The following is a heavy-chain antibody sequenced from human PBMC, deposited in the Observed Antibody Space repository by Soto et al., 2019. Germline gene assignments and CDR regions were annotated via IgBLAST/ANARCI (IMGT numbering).Heavy chain of an antibody. CDR3: ARRGYYDSSGYYPLDAFDI. J-gene: IGHJ3*02. CDR1: GGSISSSNW. D-gene: IGHD3-22*01. Sequence: QVQLQESGPGLVKPSGTLSLTCAVSGGSISSSNWWSWVRQPPGKGLEWIGEIYHSGSTNYNPSHKSRVTISVYKSKIQFSLKLSSVTAADTAVYYCARRGYYDSSGYYPLDAFDIWGQGTMVTVSS. CDR2: IYHSGST. V-gene: IGHV4-4*02.